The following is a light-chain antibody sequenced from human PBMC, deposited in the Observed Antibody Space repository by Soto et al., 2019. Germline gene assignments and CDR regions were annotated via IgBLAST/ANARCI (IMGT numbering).Light chain of an antibody. CDR1: RTVNANF. CDR3: QQYGSSWWT. CDR2: GVS. V-gene: IGKV3-20*01. Sequence: EIVLTQSPGTLSLSPGERATLYCRSSRTVNANFLAWYQQKPGQAPRLLIYGVSNRAPGIPDRFSGSGSGTDITLTISRLEPEDFAVYYCQQYGSSWWTFGQGTKVDI. J-gene: IGKJ1*01.